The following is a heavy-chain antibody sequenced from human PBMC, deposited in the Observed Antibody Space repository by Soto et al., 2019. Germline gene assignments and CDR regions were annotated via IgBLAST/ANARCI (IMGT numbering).Heavy chain of an antibody. CDR3: VRDGSKTLRDCFDP. D-gene: IGHD4-17*01. V-gene: IGHV4-4*07. J-gene: IGHJ5*02. Sequence: SETLSLTCSVSGGSMSKFYWSWIRKTAGMGLEWMGRVYATGTSDYNPSLRSRIAMSVDISKKTFSLRLRSVTAADTGVYYCVRDGSKTLRDCFDPWGQGILVTVSS. CDR1: GGSMSKFY. CDR2: VYATGTS.